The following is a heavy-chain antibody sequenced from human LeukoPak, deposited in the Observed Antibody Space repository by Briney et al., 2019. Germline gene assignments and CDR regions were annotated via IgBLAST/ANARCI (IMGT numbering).Heavy chain of an antibody. J-gene: IGHJ4*01. Sequence: SETLSLPCSVVGGSFNTFCWSRMRKPPGKGLEWIGYIYYSGNTNYNPTLKSRVTISADTSNSQFSLQLTSAAAADTAVYYCVSYGGSGSYSFCYCGGGTLVTVSS. D-gene: IGHD3-10*01. V-gene: IGHV4-59*01. CDR1: GGSFNTFC. CDR2: IYYSGNT. CDR3: VSYGGSGSYSFCY.